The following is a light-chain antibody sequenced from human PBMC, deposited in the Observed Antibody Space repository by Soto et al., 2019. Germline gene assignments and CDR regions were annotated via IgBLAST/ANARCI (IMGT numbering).Light chain of an antibody. V-gene: IGLV2-23*02. Sequence: QSALTQPASVSGSPGQSITISCSGTTSDVGIYNLVSWYQQHPGKAPKLVIYEVDKRPSGVSNRFSGSRSGNTAPLTISGLRSEEEADYYCSSYAVSRWVLGGGTKLPVL. J-gene: IGLJ3*02. CDR2: EVD. CDR3: SSYAVSRWV. CDR1: TSDVGIYNL.